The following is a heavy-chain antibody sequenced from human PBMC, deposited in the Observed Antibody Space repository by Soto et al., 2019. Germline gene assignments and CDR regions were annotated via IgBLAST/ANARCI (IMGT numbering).Heavy chain of an antibody. Sequence: ASVKVSCKASGYTYISYSMHWVRQAPGQRLEWMGWINVGNGNTKYSQNLQGRVTIYQDTSASTAYMELSSLTSEDTAVYYCAREKWASGSSCLNPWGQGTLVTVSS. D-gene: IGHD6-19*01. J-gene: IGHJ5*02. CDR1: GYTYISYS. CDR3: AREKWASGSSCLNP. V-gene: IGHV1-3*01. CDR2: INVGNGNT.